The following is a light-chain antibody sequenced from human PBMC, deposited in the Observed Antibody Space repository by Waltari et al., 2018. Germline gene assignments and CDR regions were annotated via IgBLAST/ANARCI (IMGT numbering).Light chain of an antibody. V-gene: IGKV1-5*03. Sequence: RTRESVKIMLTWYQHQPGKAPKVLVHKASRLESGLPSRFSGSGYGTAFTLTIGSLEPDDFATYYCHQYNTLPLTFGGGTKVEIK. CDR3: HQYNTLPLT. CDR1: ESVKIM. J-gene: IGKJ4*01. CDR2: KAS.